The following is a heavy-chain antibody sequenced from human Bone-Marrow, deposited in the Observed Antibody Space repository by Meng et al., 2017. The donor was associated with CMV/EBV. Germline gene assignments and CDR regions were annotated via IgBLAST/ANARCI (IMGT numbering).Heavy chain of an antibody. CDR1: GGSISGSNW. CDR2: IYHSGST. CDR3: ATYQADAFDI. J-gene: IGHJ3*02. Sequence: LACAVSGGSISGSNWGSWVRQPPGKGLEWIGEIYHSGSTNYNPSLKSRVTISVDKSKNQFSLKLSSVTAADTAVYCCATYQADAFDIWGQGTMVTVSS. V-gene: IGHV4-4*01. D-gene: IGHD2-2*01.